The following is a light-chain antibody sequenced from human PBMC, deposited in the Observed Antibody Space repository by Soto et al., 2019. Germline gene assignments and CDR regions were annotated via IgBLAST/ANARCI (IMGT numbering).Light chain of an antibody. J-gene: IGLJ1*01. Sequence: QSALTQPPSASGTPGQRVTISCSGSSSSIGSNYVYWYQQLPGAAPKLLIYKNNQRPSGVPDRFSGSKSGTSASLALSGLRSDDEADYHCASWDDSLSGYVFGTGTQLTVL. CDR1: SSSIGSNY. CDR3: ASWDDSLSGYV. CDR2: KNN. V-gene: IGLV1-47*01.